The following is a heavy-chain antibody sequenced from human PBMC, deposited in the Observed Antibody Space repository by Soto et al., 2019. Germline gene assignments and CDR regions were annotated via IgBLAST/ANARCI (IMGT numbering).Heavy chain of an antibody. CDR3: ARSTMVRGVIIPSDYFDY. CDR2: IYYSGST. CDR1: GGSISSYY. V-gene: IGHV4-59*01. J-gene: IGHJ4*02. Sequence: LSLTCTVSGGSISSYYWSWIRQPPGKGLEWIGYIYYSGSTNYNPSLKSRVTISVDTSKNQFSLKLSSVTAADTAVYYCARSTMVRGVIIPSDYFDYWGQGTLVTVSS. D-gene: IGHD3-10*01.